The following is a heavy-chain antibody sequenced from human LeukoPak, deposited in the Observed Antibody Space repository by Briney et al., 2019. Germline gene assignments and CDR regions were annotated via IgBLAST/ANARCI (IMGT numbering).Heavy chain of an antibody. CDR1: GFTFSSYW. V-gene: IGHV3-74*01. CDR3: ARGRPHGNDY. D-gene: IGHD4-23*01. CDR2: IASDGSST. Sequence: GGPLRLSCAASGFTFSSYWMNWVRQAPGKGLVWVSRIASDGSSTTYADSVKGRFSISRDNAKNTLYLQMNSLRVEDTAVYYCARGRPHGNDYWGQGTLATVSS. J-gene: IGHJ4*02.